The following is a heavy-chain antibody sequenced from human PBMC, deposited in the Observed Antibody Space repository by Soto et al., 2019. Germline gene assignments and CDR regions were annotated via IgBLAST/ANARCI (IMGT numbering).Heavy chain of an antibody. D-gene: IGHD4-17*01. V-gene: IGHV3-33*01. J-gene: IGHJ3*02. CDR1: GFTFSSYG. CDR3: ARDLSGDYGALDT. CDR2: IWYDGSNK. Sequence: PGGSLRLSCAPSGFTFSSYGMHWARQAPGKELEWVAVIWYDGSNKVYADSVKGRFTISRDNSKNTLYLQRNSLRAEYTAVYYCARDLSGDYGALDTWGQGTMVTVSS.